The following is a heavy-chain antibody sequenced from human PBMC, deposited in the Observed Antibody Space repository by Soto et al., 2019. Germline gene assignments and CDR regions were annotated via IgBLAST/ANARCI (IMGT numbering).Heavy chain of an antibody. CDR1: GGTFSSYA. CDR3: ARDQVGFDYGDIGYYFDY. J-gene: IGHJ4*02. V-gene: IGHV1-69*12. Sequence: QVQLVQSGAEVKKPGSSVKVSCKASGGTFSSYAISWVRQAPGQGLEWMGGIIPIFGTANYAQKFQGRVTITADESTSTAYMELSSLISEDTAVYYCARDQVGFDYGDIGYYFDYWGQGTLVTVSS. CDR2: IIPIFGTA. D-gene: IGHD4-17*01.